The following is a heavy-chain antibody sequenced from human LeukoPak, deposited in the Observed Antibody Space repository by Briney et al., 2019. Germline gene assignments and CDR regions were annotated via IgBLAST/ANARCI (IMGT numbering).Heavy chain of an antibody. CDR3: ARWFGYSYGLYYFDY. CDR1: GFTFSSYS. V-gene: IGHV3-21*01. D-gene: IGHD5-18*01. CDR2: ISSSSSYI. J-gene: IGHJ4*02. Sequence: GGSLRLSCAASGFTFSSYSMNWVRQAPGKGLEWVSSISSSSSYIYYADSVKGRFTISRDSAKNSLYLQMNSLRAEDTAVYYCARWFGYSYGLYYFDYWGQGTLVTVSS.